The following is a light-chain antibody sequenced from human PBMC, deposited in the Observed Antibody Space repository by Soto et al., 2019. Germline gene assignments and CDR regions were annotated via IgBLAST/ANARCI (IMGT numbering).Light chain of an antibody. CDR1: NIGSKS. V-gene: IGLV3-21*04. CDR3: QVWDHYSDNVV. Sequence: SYELTQPPSVSVAPGETATITCGGHNIGSKSVHWYQKKPGQAPVLVIYYDRDRPSGIPERFSGSNSGNTATLTISRVEAGDEADYYCQVWDHYSDNVVFGGGTNRTVL. CDR2: YDR. J-gene: IGLJ2*01.